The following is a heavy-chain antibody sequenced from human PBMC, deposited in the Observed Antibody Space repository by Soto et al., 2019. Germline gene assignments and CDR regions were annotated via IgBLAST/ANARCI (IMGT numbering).Heavy chain of an antibody. Sequence: EVQLVESGGTLVQPGGPLKLSCAASGFDARVNYLTWVRQAPGKGLEWVSAINNGGSTFYTDSVKGRFTISRDDSKNTLFLQINSLRVEDTAMYYCVRENYYYGMDVWGQGTAVTVSS. CDR2: INNGGST. CDR3: VRENYYYGMDV. CDR1: GFDARVNY. J-gene: IGHJ6*02. V-gene: IGHV3-66*01.